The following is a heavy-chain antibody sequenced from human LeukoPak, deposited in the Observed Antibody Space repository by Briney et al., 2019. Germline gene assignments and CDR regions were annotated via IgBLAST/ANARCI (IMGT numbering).Heavy chain of an antibody. Sequence: SETLPLTCAVSGGSISSSNWWSWVRQPPGKGLEWIGEIYHSGSTNYDPSLKSRVTISVDKSKNQFSLKLSSVTAADTAVYYCARGVFESSGFDPWGQGTPVTVSS. CDR1: GGSISSSNW. D-gene: IGHD6-13*01. CDR2: IYHSGST. J-gene: IGHJ5*02. CDR3: ARGVFESSGFDP. V-gene: IGHV4-4*02.